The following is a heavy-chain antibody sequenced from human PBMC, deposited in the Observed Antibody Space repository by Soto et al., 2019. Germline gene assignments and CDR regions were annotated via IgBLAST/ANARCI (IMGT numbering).Heavy chain of an antibody. CDR1: GFTFSSYG. D-gene: IGHD2-15*01. CDR2: ISYDGSNK. Sequence: GGSLRLSCAASGFTFSSYGMHWVRQAPGKGLEWVAVISYDGSNKYYADSVKGRFTISRDNSKNTLYLQMNSLRAEDTAVYYCAKDVSQYCSGGSCSYAEYFQHWGQGTLVTVSS. CDR3: AKDVSQYCSGGSCSYAEYFQH. V-gene: IGHV3-30*18. J-gene: IGHJ1*01.